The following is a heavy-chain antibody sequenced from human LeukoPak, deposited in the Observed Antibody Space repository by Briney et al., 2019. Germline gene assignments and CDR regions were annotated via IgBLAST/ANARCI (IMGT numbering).Heavy chain of an antibody. CDR1: GDSLFTSGVA. Sequence: SQTLSLTRALSGDSLFTSGVAWNWIRQSPSKGLEWLGRTYYTSRWSNEYAVSLKSRITVNADTSKNQFSLQLNSVTPEDRALYYCARGRYSGFDIWGQGTTVTVSS. J-gene: IGHJ3*02. D-gene: IGHD1-26*01. CDR2: TYYTSRWSN. CDR3: ARGRYSGFDI. V-gene: IGHV6-1*01.